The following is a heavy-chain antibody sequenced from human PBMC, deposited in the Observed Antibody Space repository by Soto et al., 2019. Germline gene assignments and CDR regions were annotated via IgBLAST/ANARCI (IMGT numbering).Heavy chain of an antibody. J-gene: IGHJ6*02. CDR3: ASSYSNYALIDYYYYGMDG. V-gene: IGHV1-3*01. CDR2: INAGNGNT. D-gene: IGHD4-4*01. CDR1: GYTFTSYA. Sequence: ASVKVSCKASGYTFTSYAMHWVRQAPGQRLEWMGWINAGNGNTKYSQKFQGRVTITRDTSASTAYMELSSLRSEDTAVYYCASSYSNYALIDYYYYGMDGWGQGNTVTVSS.